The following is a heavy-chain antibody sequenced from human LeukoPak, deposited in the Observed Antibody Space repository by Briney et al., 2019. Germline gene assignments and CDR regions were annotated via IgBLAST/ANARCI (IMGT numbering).Heavy chain of an antibody. Sequence: GGSLRLSCAASGFTFSSYSMNWVRQAPGKGLEWVSSISSSSTYIYYADSVKGRFTISRDNSKNTLYLQMNSLRAEDTAVYYCGGYYDILTGSIDAFDIWGQGTMVTVSS. CDR2: ISSSSTYI. J-gene: IGHJ3*02. V-gene: IGHV3-21*01. D-gene: IGHD3-9*01. CDR3: GGYYDILTGSIDAFDI. CDR1: GFTFSSYS.